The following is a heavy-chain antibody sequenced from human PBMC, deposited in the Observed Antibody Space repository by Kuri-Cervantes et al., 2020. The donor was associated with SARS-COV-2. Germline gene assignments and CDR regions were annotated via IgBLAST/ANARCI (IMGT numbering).Heavy chain of an antibody. CDR2: FDPEDGET. V-gene: IGHV1-24*01. D-gene: IGHD6-13*01. CDR1: GGTFSSYA. CDR3: VGGQAAGPRGFGY. J-gene: IGHJ4*02. Sequence: ASVKVSCKASGGTFSSYAISWVRQAPGKGLEWMGGFDPEDGETIYAQKFQGRVTMTEDTSTGTAYMELGSLRSEDTAVYYCVGGQAAGPRGFGYWGQGTLVTVSS.